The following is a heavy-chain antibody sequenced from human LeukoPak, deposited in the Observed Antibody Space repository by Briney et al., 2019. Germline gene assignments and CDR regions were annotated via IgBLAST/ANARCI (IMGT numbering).Heavy chain of an antibody. Sequence: GGSLRLSCVASGSTFSDHYMDWVRQAPGKGLEWVARIRNRARGYTTDYAASAKGRFTISGDDSEGSLYLQMNSLQTEDTAVYYCATETKDSSAYYYFDYWGQGALVTVSS. D-gene: IGHD3-22*01. V-gene: IGHV3-72*01. CDR3: ATETKDSSAYYYFDY. CDR2: IRNRARGYTT. CDR1: GSTFSDHY. J-gene: IGHJ4*02.